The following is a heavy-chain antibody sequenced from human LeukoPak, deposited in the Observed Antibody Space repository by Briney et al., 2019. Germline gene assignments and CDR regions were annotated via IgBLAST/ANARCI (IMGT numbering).Heavy chain of an antibody. J-gene: IGHJ6*03. D-gene: IGHD3-3*02. CDR2: IYYNGHT. V-gene: IGHV4-59*01. CDR3: ATILPVNYYMDV. CDR1: AGSISNSY. Sequence: SETLSLTCTVSAGSISNSYWSWIRQPPGKGLESIGYIYYNGHTNYNPSLKSRVTTSVDTSKNQFSLNLSSVTAADTAVYYCATILPVNYYMDVWGKGTTVTVSS.